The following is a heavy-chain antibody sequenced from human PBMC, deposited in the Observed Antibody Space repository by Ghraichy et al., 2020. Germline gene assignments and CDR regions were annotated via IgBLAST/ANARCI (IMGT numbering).Heavy chain of an antibody. Sequence: SETLSLTCAVYGGSFSGYYWSWIRQPPGKGLEWIGEINHSGSTNYNPSLKSRVTISVDTSKNQFSLKLSSVTAADTAVYYCARETGYCSGGSCYRNWFDPWGQGTLVTVSS. V-gene: IGHV4-34*01. CDR3: ARETGYCSGGSCYRNWFDP. J-gene: IGHJ5*02. CDR1: GGSFSGYY. D-gene: IGHD2-15*01. CDR2: INHSGST.